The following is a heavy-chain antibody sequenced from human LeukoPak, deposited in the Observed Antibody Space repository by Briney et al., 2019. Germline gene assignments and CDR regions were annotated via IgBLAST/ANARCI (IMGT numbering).Heavy chain of an antibody. V-gene: IGHV3-21*01. CDR1: GFTFSSYS. J-gene: IGHJ5*02. CDR3: AGAALAGISHNWFDP. Sequence: KPGGSLRLSCAASGFTFSSYSMNWVRQAPGRGLEWVSYITSSSNYIYYADSVKGRFTISRDNAKNSVYLQLHSLRAEDTAVYYCAGAALAGISHNWFDPWGQGTLVTVSS. CDR2: ITSSSNYI.